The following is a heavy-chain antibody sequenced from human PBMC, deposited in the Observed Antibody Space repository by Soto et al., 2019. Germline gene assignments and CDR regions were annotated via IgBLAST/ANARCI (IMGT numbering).Heavy chain of an antibody. V-gene: IGHV3-30*18. CDR3: AKDSGWFGELLCYFDY. Sequence: PGGSLRLSCAASGFTFSSYGMHWVRQAPGKGLEWVAVISYDGSNKYYADSVKGRFTISRDNSKNTLYLQMNSLRAEDTAVYYCAKDSGWFGELLCYFDYWGQGTLVTVSS. CDR1: GFTFSSYG. J-gene: IGHJ4*02. CDR2: ISYDGSNK. D-gene: IGHD3-10*01.